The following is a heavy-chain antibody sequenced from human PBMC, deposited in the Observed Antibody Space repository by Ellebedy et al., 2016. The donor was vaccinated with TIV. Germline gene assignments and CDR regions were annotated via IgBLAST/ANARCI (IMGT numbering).Heavy chain of an antibody. Sequence: GESLKISCAASGFTFSSYAMAWVRQSPGKGLEWVSAILGGGGTTYYADSVKGRFTISRDKSKNTLFLQMNSLRAEDTAVYYCARDAAGNGVKFDYWGQGALVTVSS. V-gene: IGHV3-23*01. D-gene: IGHD4-23*01. CDR2: ILGGGGTT. CDR1: GFTFSSYA. J-gene: IGHJ4*02. CDR3: ARDAAGNGVKFDY.